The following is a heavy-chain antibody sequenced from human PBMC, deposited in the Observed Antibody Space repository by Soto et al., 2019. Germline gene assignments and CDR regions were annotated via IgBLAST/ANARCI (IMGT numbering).Heavy chain of an antibody. D-gene: IGHD3-10*01. CDR1: GDSVSSVSDC. J-gene: IGHJ6*02. Sequence: SETLALTCTVSGDSVSSVSDCWSWIRQPPGKGLEWIGYIYYSGSADYNPSLGSRVTISIDTSKNQFSLKLTSVTAADTAVYYCARGVGFGYYYYHMDLWGQGTTVTAP. CDR2: IYYSGSA. CDR3: ARGVGFGYYYYHMDL. V-gene: IGHV4-61*01.